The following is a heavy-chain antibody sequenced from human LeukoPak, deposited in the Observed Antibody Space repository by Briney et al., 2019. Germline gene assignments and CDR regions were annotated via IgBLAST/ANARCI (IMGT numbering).Heavy chain of an antibody. V-gene: IGHV5-51*01. Sequence: GESLKISCNGSGYSFTSYWLGWVRQMPGKGLEWMGIIYPGDSDTGNSPSFQGQVTISADKSISTAYLQWSSLKASDTAMYYCARLFTVRGVQSFNWFDPWGQGTLVTVSS. CDR2: IYPGDSDT. CDR1: GYSFTSYW. J-gene: IGHJ5*02. CDR3: ARLFTVRGVQSFNWFDP. D-gene: IGHD3-10*01.